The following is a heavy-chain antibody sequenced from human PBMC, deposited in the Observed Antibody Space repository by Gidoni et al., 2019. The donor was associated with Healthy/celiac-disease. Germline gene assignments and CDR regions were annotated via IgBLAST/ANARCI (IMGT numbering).Heavy chain of an antibody. J-gene: IGHJ4*02. CDR2: TYYRSKLYN. V-gene: IGHV6-1*01. CDR1: GDSVSSNSAA. CDR3: AKEHCSGGSCYSMTTSPPRI. Sequence: QVQLQQSGPGLVKPSQTLSLTCAISGDSVSSNSAAWNCIRQSPSRGLEWLGRTYYRSKLYNDYAVSVKSRITINPDTSKNQFSLQLNSVTPEDTAVYYCAKEHCSGGSCYSMTTSPPRIWGQGTLVTVSS. D-gene: IGHD2-15*01.